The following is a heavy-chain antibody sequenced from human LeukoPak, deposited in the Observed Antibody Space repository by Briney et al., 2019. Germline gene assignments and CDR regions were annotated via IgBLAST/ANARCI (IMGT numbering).Heavy chain of an antibody. D-gene: IGHD6-13*01. CDR1: GGSISSGDYY. Sequence: SQTLSLTCTVSGGSISSGDYYRSWIRQPPGKGLEWIGYIYYSGSTYYNPSLQSRVTISVDTSKNQFSLKLSSVTAADTAVYYCAQGIAKFDPWGQGTLVTVSS. CDR2: IYYSGST. V-gene: IGHV4-30-4*01. CDR3: AQGIAKFDP. J-gene: IGHJ5*02.